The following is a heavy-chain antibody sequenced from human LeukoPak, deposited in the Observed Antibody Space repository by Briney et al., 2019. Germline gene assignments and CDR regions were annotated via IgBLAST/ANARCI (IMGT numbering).Heavy chain of an antibody. J-gene: IGHJ4*02. D-gene: IGHD3-22*01. CDR2: INWNSGSV. Sequence: GRSLRLSCAASGFSFNNYAMHWVRQAPGKGLEWVSGINWNSGSVGYADSVKGRFTISRDNGKDSLYLQMNSLRPEDTALYYCAKVFQTYCYDTTGYYFDNWGQGTLVTVSS. CDR1: GFSFNNYA. V-gene: IGHV3-9*01. CDR3: AKVFQTYCYDTTGYYFDN.